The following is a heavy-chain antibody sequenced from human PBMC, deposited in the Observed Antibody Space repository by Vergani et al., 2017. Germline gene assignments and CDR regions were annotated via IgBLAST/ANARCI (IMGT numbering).Heavy chain of an antibody. CDR1: GGSISSSSYY. D-gene: IGHD3-9*01. CDR3: ARGGHYDILTGYFQVGDYYYYYGMDV. V-gene: IGHV4-39*07. CDR2: IYYSGST. Sequence: QLQLQESGPGLVKPSETLSLTCTVSGGSISSSSYYWGWIRQPPGKGLEWIGSIYYSGSTYYNPSLKSRVTISVDTSKNQFSLKLCSVTAADTAVYYCARGGHYDILTGYFQVGDYYYYYGMDVWGQGTTVTVAS. J-gene: IGHJ6*02.